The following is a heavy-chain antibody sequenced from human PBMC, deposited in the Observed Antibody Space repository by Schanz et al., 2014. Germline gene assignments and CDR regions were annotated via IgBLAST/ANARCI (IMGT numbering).Heavy chain of an antibody. V-gene: IGHV3-48*02. CDR3: ARDDAWAFDY. Sequence: VQLVESGGGVVQPGRSLRLSCVASGFTFSSHSMNWVRQAPGQGLEWLSYISGSGNTIYYADSVKGRFTISRDNAKNSLYLQMNSLRDEDTAVYYCARDDAWAFDYWGHGTLVTVSS. CDR2: ISGSGNTI. J-gene: IGHJ4*01. CDR1: GFTFSSHS. D-gene: IGHD7-27*01.